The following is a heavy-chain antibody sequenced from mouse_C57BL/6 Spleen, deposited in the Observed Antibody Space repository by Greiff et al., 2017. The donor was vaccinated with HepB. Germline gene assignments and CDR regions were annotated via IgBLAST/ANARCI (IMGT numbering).Heavy chain of an antibody. CDR3: ARGSGYFYAMDY. Sequence: EVQLQESGPELVKPGASVKMSCKASGYTFTDYNMHWVKQRHGKSLEWIGYINPNNGGTSYNQKFKGKATLTVNKSSSTAYMELRSLTSEDSAVYYCARGSGYFYAMDYWGQGTSVTVSS. CDR1: GYTFTDYN. D-gene: IGHD3-2*02. V-gene: IGHV1-22*01. CDR2: INPNNGGT. J-gene: IGHJ4*01.